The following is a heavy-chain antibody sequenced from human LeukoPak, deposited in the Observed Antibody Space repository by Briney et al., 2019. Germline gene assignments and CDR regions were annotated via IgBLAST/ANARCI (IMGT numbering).Heavy chain of an antibody. D-gene: IGHD3-10*01. Sequence: KPGESLRLSCAASGFSFTTYWMGWVRQAPGKGLEWVANINQDGTEKYYVDSVKGRFTISRDNAKNSLYLQMNSLRAEDTAVYYCARDMYYGSGSIDIDYWGQGTLVTVSS. J-gene: IGHJ4*02. V-gene: IGHV3-7*01. CDR1: GFSFTTYW. CDR3: ARDMYYGSGSIDIDY. CDR2: INQDGTEK.